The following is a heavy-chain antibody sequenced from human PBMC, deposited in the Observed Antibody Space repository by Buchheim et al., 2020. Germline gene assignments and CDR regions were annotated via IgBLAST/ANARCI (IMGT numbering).Heavy chain of an antibody. CDR3: ARGNYDSGSPSPYFDY. D-gene: IGHD3-10*01. J-gene: IGHJ4*02. V-gene: IGHV1-46*01. CDR2: INPGNGGT. CDR1: GYTFPTYY. Sequence: QVQLLQSGAEVKRPGASVKLSCRASGYTFPTYYLHWVRQAPGQGLEWMGIINPGNGGTAYAQEFLGRVTMTRDTSMRTVYMELNSLTSEDTAVYYCARGNYDSGSPSPYFDYWGPGTL.